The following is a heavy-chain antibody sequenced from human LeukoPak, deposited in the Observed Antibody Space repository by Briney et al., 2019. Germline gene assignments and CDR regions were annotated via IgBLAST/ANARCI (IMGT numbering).Heavy chain of an antibody. CDR3: AKGRWELLTDAFDI. D-gene: IGHD1-26*01. CDR2: INQDGSEK. V-gene: IGHV3-7*01. CDR1: GFIFSSYA. J-gene: IGHJ3*02. Sequence: GGSLRLSCAASGFIFSSYAMSWVRQAPGKGLEWVANINQDGSEKHYVDFLKGRFTISRDNANNSLYLEMNNLSAEDTAVYYCAKGRWELLTDAFDIWGQGTMVTVSS.